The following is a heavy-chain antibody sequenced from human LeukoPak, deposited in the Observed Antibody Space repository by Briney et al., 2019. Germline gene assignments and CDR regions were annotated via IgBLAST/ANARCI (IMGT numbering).Heavy chain of an antibody. CDR2: ISYDGSDK. Sequence: PGGSLRLSCAASGFTFDSYAMHWVRQAPGKGLEWVAVISYDGSDKYSADSVKGRFTISRDNSKNTPYLQMNSLRPEDTAVYYCARDSPTKYCSSTSCYRVDFDYWGQGTLVTVSS. V-gene: IGHV3-30-3*01. D-gene: IGHD2-2*01. CDR3: ARDSPTKYCSSTSCYRVDFDY. J-gene: IGHJ4*02. CDR1: GFTFDSYA.